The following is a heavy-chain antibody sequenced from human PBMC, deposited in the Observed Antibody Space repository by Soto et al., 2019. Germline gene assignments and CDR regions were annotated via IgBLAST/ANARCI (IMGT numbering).Heavy chain of an antibody. CDR1: EFTFSSYA. J-gene: IGHJ3*02. Sequence: EVHLLESGGGLVQPGGSLRLSCVAFEFTFSSYAMSWVRQAPGKGLEWVSAISYSGGSTYYADSVKGRFTISRDNSKNTLYLQMNSLRDEDMAVYYCAKVPTGEMATVFQAFDIWGQGTTVTVSS. D-gene: IGHD4-4*01. CDR2: ISYSGGST. CDR3: AKVPTGEMATVFQAFDI. V-gene: IGHV3-23*01.